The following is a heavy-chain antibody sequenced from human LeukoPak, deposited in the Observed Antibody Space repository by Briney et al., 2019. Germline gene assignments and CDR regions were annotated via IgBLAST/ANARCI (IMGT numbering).Heavy chain of an antibody. CDR1: GGTFSSYA. V-gene: IGHV1-69*04. J-gene: IGHJ4*02. Sequence: GSSVKVSCKASGGTFSSYAISWVRQAPGQGLEWMGRIIPILGIANYAQKFQGRVTMTEDTSTDTAYMELSSLRSEDTAVYYCATPYCSGGSCYWGQGTLVTVSS. CDR2: IIPILGIA. D-gene: IGHD2-15*01. CDR3: ATPYCSGGSCY.